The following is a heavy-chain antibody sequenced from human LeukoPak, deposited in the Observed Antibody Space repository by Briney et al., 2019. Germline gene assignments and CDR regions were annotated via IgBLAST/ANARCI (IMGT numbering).Heavy chain of an antibody. CDR3: EKDTSAWWYHRAYMNV. D-gene: IGHD2-15*01. CDR1: GFTFSDYA. CDR2: ISGSGDKT. J-gene: IGHJ6*03. V-gene: IGHV3-23*01. Sequence: GGSLRLSCAASGFTFSDYAMSWVRQAPGGGLEWVSAISGSGDKTFHANSVKGRFTTSRDNSKNTLSLQMSSLRVEDSAVYFCEKDTSAWWYHRAYMNVWGTGTTVTVSS.